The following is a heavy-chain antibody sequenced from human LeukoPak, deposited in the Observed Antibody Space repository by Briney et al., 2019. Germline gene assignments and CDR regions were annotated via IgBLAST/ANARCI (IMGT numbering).Heavy chain of an antibody. J-gene: IGHJ2*01. V-gene: IGHV4-59*08. CDR1: GGSISHYF. Sequence: SETLSLTCTVSGGSISHYFWSWIRQPPGKALGWIGYIYYSGSTNYNPSLKSRVTISVDPSKNQFSLKLNSVTAADTAVYYCAKTVAGYWYFDLWGRGTLVTVSS. D-gene: IGHD6-19*01. CDR3: AKTVAGYWYFDL. CDR2: IYYSGST.